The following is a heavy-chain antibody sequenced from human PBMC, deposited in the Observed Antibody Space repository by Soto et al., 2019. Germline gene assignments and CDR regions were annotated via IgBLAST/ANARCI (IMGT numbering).Heavy chain of an antibody. CDR2: ISPDTGNT. J-gene: IGHJ6*02. V-gene: IGHV1-18*01. CDR3: VMVDNYVTPTPQDV. CDR1: GYIFVNYG. Sequence: QVQLVQSGDEVKKPGASVKVSCKASGYIFVNYGIAWVRQAPGQGLEWMGWISPDTGNTHSASKVQGRLTMTTDTSTSTAYMDLGSLSSYDTAVYYCVMVDNYVTPTPQDVWGQGTTVTVSS. D-gene: IGHD3-16*01.